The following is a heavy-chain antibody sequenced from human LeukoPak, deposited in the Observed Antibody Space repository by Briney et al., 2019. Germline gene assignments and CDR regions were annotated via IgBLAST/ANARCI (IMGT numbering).Heavy chain of an antibody. V-gene: IGHV3-30*04. CDR2: ISYDGSNK. J-gene: IGHJ4*02. CDR3: ARDSYGFDC. CDR1: GLTFSNFA. Sequence: GGSLRLSCAASGLTFSNFAMHWVRQAPGKGLEWVAVISYDGSNKYEDSVKGRFTISRDNSKNTLYLQMNSPRAEDTAAYFCARDSYGFDCWGQGTLVTVSS. D-gene: IGHD5-18*01.